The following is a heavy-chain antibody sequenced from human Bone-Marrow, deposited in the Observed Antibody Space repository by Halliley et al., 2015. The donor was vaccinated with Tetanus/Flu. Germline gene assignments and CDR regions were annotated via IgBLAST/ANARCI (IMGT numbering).Heavy chain of an antibody. Sequence: VRQGPGKGLEWVSLIRGDGSNTYYADSVKGRFTISRENSKNSLYLQMNSLSSEDTAPYYCVKGSSSSFFFYYGMDVWGQGP. CDR3: VKGSSSSFFFYYGMDV. D-gene: IGHD2-2*01. V-gene: IGHV3-43*02. J-gene: IGHJ6*02. CDR2: IRGDGSNT.